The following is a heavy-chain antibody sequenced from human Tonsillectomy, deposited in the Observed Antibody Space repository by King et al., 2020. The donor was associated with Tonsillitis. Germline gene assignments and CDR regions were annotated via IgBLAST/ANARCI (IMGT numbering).Heavy chain of an antibody. D-gene: IGHD2-2*02. CDR2: IYTSGST. J-gene: IGHJ6*03. V-gene: IGHV4-4*07. CDR1: GGSIRSYF. CDR3: ARDEQVPAAILRSSYYQDV. Sequence: VQLQESGPGLVKPSETLSLTCTVSGGSIRSYFWSWIRQPAGKGLEWIGRIYTSGSTNYNPSFKSRATMSVDTSKNQFSLRLSSVTAADTAVYYCARDEQVPAAILRSSYYQDVWGKGTTVTVSS.